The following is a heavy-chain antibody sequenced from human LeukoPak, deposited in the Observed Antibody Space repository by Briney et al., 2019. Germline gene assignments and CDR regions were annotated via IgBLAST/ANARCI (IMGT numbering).Heavy chain of an antibody. CDR3: ARGNDGLDY. Sequence: SETLSLTCTVSGGSISSGDDYWSWIRQPPGKGLEWIGYIYYSGSTYYNPSLKRRVTISVDTSKNQVSLKLSSVTAADTAMYYCARGNDGLDYWGQGTLVTVSS. CDR2: IYYSGST. J-gene: IGHJ4*02. D-gene: IGHD1-1*01. CDR1: GGSISSGDDY. V-gene: IGHV4-30-4*08.